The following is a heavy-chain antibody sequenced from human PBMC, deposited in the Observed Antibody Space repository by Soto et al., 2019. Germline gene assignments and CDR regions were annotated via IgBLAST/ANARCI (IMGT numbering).Heavy chain of an antibody. Sequence: QVQLQESGPGLVKPSQTLSLTCAISGDSVSSNSAAWNWIRLSPSRGLEWLARTYYRSRWYNDYAVSVRSRITVNPDTSKYQFSLQLTSVTPEDPAVYYCAGTTSHQWYYMDVWGKGTTVTVSS. V-gene: IGHV6-1*01. CDR2: TYYRSRWYN. D-gene: IGHD1-7*01. CDR3: AGTTSHQWYYMDV. J-gene: IGHJ6*03. CDR1: GDSVSSNSAA.